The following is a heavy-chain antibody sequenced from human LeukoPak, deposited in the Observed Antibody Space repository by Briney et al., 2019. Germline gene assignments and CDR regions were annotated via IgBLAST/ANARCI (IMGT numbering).Heavy chain of an antibody. Sequence: GGSLRLSCAASGFTFSTYAMSWVRQAPGKGLEWVSGLSGSGSSAYYADSVKGRFTVSRDNSKNTLYLQMNSLRPEDTAVYYCAKGLTNLGDDWGQGTLVTVSS. J-gene: IGHJ4*02. V-gene: IGHV3-23*01. CDR3: AKGLTNLGDD. D-gene: IGHD3-9*01. CDR1: GFTFSTYA. CDR2: LSGSGSSA.